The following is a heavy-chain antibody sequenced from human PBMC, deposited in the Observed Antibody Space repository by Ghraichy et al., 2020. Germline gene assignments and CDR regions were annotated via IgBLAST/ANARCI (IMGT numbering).Heavy chain of an antibody. D-gene: IGHD6-19*01. V-gene: IGHV3-23*01. CDR3: AKIAVIGLWYFDL. CDR2: ISAGGGSK. J-gene: IGHJ2*01. CDR1: GFNFSSHG. Sequence: GESLNISCAGYGFNFSSHGITWVRQAPGRGLEWVSAISAGGGSKYYADSVKGRFTIYRENSKNTLYLQINSLRAADTALYYCAKIAVIGLWYFDLWGRGTLVTVSS.